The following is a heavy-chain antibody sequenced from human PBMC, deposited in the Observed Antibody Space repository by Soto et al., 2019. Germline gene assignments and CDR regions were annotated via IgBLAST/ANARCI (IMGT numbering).Heavy chain of an antibody. CDR1: GYTFTDYW. CDR3: GRQISSFRYCYYDMDV. CDR2: IYPGDSDT. D-gene: IGHD2-2*01. V-gene: IGHV5-51*01. J-gene: IGHJ6*02. Sequence: GESLKISCKGSGYTFTDYWFDWVRQLPGKGPEGMGIIYPGDSDTRYSPSFQGHVTITFDKSTSPAYLPCNTLKAPDPATYYRGRQISSFRYCYYDMDVWGQGTMVTVSS.